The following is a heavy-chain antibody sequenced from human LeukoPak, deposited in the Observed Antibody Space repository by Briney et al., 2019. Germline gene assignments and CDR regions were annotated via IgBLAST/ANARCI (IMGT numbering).Heavy chain of an antibody. CDR2: IYSGGST. V-gene: IGHV3-53*01. J-gene: IGHJ3*02. D-gene: IGHD3-10*01. CDR1: GFTVSSNY. CDR3: ARVPLWFRELLDAFDI. Sequence: GGSLRLSCAASGFTVSSNYMSWVRQAPGKGLEWVSVIYSGGSTYYADSVKGRFTISRDNSKNTLYLRMNSLRAEDTAVYYCARVPLWFRELLDAFDIWGQGTMVTVSS.